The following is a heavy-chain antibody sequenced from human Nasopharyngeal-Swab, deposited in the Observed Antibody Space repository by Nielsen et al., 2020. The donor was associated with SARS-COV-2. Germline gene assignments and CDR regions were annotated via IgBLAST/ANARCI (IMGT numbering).Heavy chain of an antibody. Sequence: SETLSLTCTFSGGSISSYYWSWIRQPPGKGLEWIGYIYYSGSTNYNPSLKSRVTISVDTSKNQFSLKLSSVTAADTAVYYCARGARMVTIFGVVIRGTFDYWGQGTLVTVSS. V-gene: IGHV4-59*12. J-gene: IGHJ4*02. CDR2: IYYSGST. CDR3: ARGARMVTIFGVVIRGTFDY. CDR1: GGSISSYY. D-gene: IGHD3-3*01.